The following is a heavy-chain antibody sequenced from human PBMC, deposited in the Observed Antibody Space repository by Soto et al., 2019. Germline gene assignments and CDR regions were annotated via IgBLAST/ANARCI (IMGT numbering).Heavy chain of an antibody. CDR1: GGSVSSGSYY. CDR3: ARFVPTTIVVAQNWFDP. Sequence: SETLSLTCTVSGGSVSSGSYYWSWIRQPPGKGLEWIGYIYYSGSTNYNPSLKSRVTISVDTSKNQFSLKLSSVTAADTAVYYCARFVPTTIVVAQNWFDPWGQGTLVIVSS. D-gene: IGHD3-22*01. J-gene: IGHJ5*02. V-gene: IGHV4-61*01. CDR2: IYYSGST.